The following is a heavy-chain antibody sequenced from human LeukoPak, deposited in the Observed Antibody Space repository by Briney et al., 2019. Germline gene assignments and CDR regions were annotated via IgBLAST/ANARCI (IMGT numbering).Heavy chain of an antibody. CDR1: GGSITSYY. CDR3: ARQTGSGLFILP. J-gene: IGHJ4*02. Sequence: SETLSLTCTVSGGSITSYYWSWIRQPAGQGLEWIGRIHTSGSTNYNPSLKSRVTMSEDTSKTQFSLKLSSVTAADTAVYYCARQTGSGLFILPGGQGTLVTVSS. D-gene: IGHD3/OR15-3a*01. CDR2: IHTSGST. V-gene: IGHV4-4*07.